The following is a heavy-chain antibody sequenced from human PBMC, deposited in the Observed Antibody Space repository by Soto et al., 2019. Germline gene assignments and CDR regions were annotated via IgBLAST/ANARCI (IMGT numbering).Heavy chain of an antibody. CDR3: VKDGGCCSSATCYSPRNHYFDA. V-gene: IGHV3-7*03. D-gene: IGHD2-2*01. CDR1: GFDFSVYW. CDR2: IKFDGSEK. J-gene: IGHJ5*02. Sequence: LRLSCAASGFDFSVYWMSWVRQAPGKGPEWVANIKFDGSEKQYVDSVKGRFTISRDNARNSVFLQMNSLRAGDTAVYYCVKDGGCCSSATCYSPRNHYFDAWGQGTLVTVSS.